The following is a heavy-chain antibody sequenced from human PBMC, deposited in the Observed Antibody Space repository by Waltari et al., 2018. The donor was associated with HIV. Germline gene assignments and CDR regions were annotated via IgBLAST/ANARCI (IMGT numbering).Heavy chain of an antibody. CDR2: IYWDDDK. CDR3: AHSRSGDWFDP. CDR1: GLSLSTSGVG. V-gene: IGHV2-5*02. J-gene: IGHJ5*02. Sequence: QITLKESGPTLVKPTQTLPLTCTFSGLSLSTSGVGVGCILQPPGKALELLALIYWDDDKRYSPSLKSRLTITKDTSKNQVVLTMTNMDPVDTATYYCAHSRSGDWFDPWGQGTLVTVSS.